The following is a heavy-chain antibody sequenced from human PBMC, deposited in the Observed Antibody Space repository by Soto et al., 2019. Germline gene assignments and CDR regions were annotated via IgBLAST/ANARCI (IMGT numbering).Heavy chain of an antibody. CDR1: GGSISSSTYY. J-gene: IGHJ4*02. V-gene: IGHV4-39*02. CDR2: IYYSGST. D-gene: IGHD4-17*01. Sequence: QLQLQESGPGLVKPSETLSLTCTVSGGSISSSTYYWGWIRQPPGKGLEWIGTIYYSGSTYYNPSLKSRVTISVDTSKTDFSLRLSSVTAADTAVYFCEYSTTVHYLDYWGQGTLVTVSS. CDR3: EYSTTVHYLDY.